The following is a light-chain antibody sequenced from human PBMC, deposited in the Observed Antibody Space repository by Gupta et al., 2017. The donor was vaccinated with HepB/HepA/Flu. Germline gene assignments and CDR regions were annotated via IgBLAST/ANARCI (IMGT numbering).Light chain of an antibody. V-gene: IGLV1-40*01. Sequence: QSVLTQPPSVSGAPGQRVTISCTGSRSNIGAGYDVHWYQQLPGAAPKLLIYGTTNRPSGVPDRFSGSQSGTSASLAITGLQAEDEADYYCQSYDSSLAGSLFGGGTKLTVL. CDR3: QSYDSSLAGSL. J-gene: IGLJ2*01. CDR1: RSNIGAGYD. CDR2: GTT.